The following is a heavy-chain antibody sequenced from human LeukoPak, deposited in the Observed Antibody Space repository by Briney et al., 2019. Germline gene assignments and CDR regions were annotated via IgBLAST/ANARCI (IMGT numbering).Heavy chain of an antibody. J-gene: IGHJ6*02. CDR3: ARSGYCSSTSCTDDYYYGMDV. CDR1: GFTFSSYS. Sequence: GGSLRLTCAASGFTFSSYSMNWVRQAPGKGLEWVSYISSSSSTIYYADSVKGRFTISRDNAKNSLYLQMNSLRAEDTAVYYCARSGYCSSTSCTDDYYYGMDVWGQGTTVTVSS. CDR2: ISSSSSTI. V-gene: IGHV3-48*01. D-gene: IGHD2-2*01.